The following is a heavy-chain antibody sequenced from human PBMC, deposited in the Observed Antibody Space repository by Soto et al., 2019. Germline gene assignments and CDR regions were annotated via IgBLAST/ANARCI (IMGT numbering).Heavy chain of an antibody. V-gene: IGHV3-30*09. CDR2: ISYDGSIK. Sequence: QVQLVQSGGGVVQPGRSLRLSCAVSGFNFSAYAMHWVRQAPGKGLEWVSVISYDGSIKYYADSVKGRFAISRDNSKNTLWLQMSSLGAEDPALYYCAPSGYYGSGSYAVWGQGTMVSVSS. D-gene: IGHD3-10*01. J-gene: IGHJ3*01. CDR3: APSGYYGSGSYAV. CDR1: GFNFSAYA.